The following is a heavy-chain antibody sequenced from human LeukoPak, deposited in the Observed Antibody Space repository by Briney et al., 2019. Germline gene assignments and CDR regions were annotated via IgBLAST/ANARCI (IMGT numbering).Heavy chain of an antibody. CDR3: AKEIRGFIPAS. Sequence: GGSLRLSCAASGFTFSSYAMQWVRQTPGKGLEWVALISYDGSAQHYADSVKGRFTISRDAAMNTLYLHMNSLRVEDTAVYYCAKEIRGFIPASWGQGTLVTVSS. CDR2: ISYDGSAQ. CDR1: GFTFSSYA. D-gene: IGHD3-16*02. V-gene: IGHV3-30*01. J-gene: IGHJ5*02.